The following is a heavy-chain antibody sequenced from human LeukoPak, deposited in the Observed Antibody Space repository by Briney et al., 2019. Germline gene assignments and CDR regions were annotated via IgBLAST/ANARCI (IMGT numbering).Heavy chain of an antibody. D-gene: IGHD2-2*01. J-gene: IGHJ4*02. CDR2: ISGSGGST. CDR1: VFTFSSYA. CDR3: ARGGYCSSTNCPFDY. V-gene: IGHV3-23*01. Sequence: PGGSLRLSCAVSVFTFSSYAMSWVRQAPGKGLEWVQGISGSGGSTYYADSVKGRFTISRDNSKNTLYLQMNSLRAEDTAVYYCARGGYCSSTNCPFDYWGQGTLVTVSS.